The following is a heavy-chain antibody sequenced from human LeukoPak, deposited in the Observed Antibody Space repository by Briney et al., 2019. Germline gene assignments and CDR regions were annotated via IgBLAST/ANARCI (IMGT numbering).Heavy chain of an antibody. J-gene: IGHJ3*02. D-gene: IGHD3-16*01. Sequence: SETLSLTCTVFGGSISNYYWSWIRQPPGKGLEWIGYIYFSGSTNYNPSLKSRATTSVDTSKNQFSLKLRSVTAADTAVYYCARDGGSGAFDTWGQGTMVTVSS. CDR3: ARDGGSGAFDT. V-gene: IGHV4-59*01. CDR2: IYFSGST. CDR1: GGSISNYY.